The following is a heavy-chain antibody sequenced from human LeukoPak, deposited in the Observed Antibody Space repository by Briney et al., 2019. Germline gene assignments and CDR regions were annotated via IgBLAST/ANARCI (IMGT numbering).Heavy chain of an antibody. J-gene: IGHJ4*02. D-gene: IGHD6-13*01. V-gene: IGHV1-8*01. CDR1: GYTFTSSD. CDR3: ARGRSGLAAAGTYDY. CDR2: INPNSGRT. Sequence: ASAKVSCKASGYTFTSSDINWVRQAAGQGLEWMGWINPNSGRTGYAQKFQGRVTMTANTSISTAYMELRSLRFDDTAVYYCARGRSGLAAAGTYDYWGQGTLITVSS.